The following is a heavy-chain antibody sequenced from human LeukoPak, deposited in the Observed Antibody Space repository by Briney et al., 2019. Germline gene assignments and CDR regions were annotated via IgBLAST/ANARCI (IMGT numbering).Heavy chain of an antibody. CDR1: GVTISSYY. Sequence: PSETLSLTCTVSGVTISSYYWSWIRQPPGKGLEWVGYIYYSGSTNYNPSLKSRVTISVDTSKNQFSLKLSSVTAADTAVYYCARSGLDYYYYFSMDVWGQGTTVTVSS. D-gene: IGHD3-9*01. CDR2: IYYSGST. CDR3: ARSGLDYYYYFSMDV. V-gene: IGHV4-59*01. J-gene: IGHJ6*02.